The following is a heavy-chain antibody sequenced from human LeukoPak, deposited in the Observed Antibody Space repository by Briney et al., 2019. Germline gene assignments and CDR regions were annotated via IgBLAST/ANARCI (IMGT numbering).Heavy chain of an antibody. CDR2: IYYSGST. CDR3: ARDRGYCSSTSCYTRFDY. CDR1: GGSISSYY. V-gene: IGHV4-59*01. J-gene: IGHJ4*02. Sequence: SETLSLTCTVSGGSISSYYWSWIRQPPGKGLEWIGYIYYSGSTNYNPSLKSRVTISVDTSENQFSLKLSSVTAADTAVYYCARDRGYCSSTSCYTRFDYWGQGTLVTVSS. D-gene: IGHD2-2*02.